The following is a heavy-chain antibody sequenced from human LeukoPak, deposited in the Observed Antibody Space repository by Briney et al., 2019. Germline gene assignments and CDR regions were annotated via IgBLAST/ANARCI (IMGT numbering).Heavy chain of an antibody. CDR3: ARGAWTSSFDY. V-gene: IGHV1-8*01. J-gene: IGHJ4*02. CDR1: GYTFTSYD. D-gene: IGHD6-6*01. CDR2: VNPNSGNT. Sequence: ASVKVSCKASGYTFTSYDVNWVRRATGQGLEWMGWVNPNSGNTAYAQNFQGRVTMTRDTSINTAYMELSSLRSEDTAVYYCARGAWTSSFDYWGQGTLVTVSS.